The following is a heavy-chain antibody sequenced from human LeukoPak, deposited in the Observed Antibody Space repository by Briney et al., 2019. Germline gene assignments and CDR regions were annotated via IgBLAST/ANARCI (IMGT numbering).Heavy chain of an antibody. CDR3: ARDRGYYDSSGFPDY. CDR2: IKQDGSEK. Sequence: GGSLRLSRAASVFTFSSYWMSWVRQAPGKGLEWVANIKQDGSEKYYVDSVKGRFTISRDNAKNSLYLQMNSLRAEDTAVYYCARDRGYYDSSGFPDYWGQGTLVTVSS. CDR1: VFTFSSYW. J-gene: IGHJ4*02. D-gene: IGHD3-22*01. V-gene: IGHV3-7*01.